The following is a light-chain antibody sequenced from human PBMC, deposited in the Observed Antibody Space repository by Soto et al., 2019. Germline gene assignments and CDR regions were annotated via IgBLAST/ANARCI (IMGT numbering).Light chain of an antibody. CDR1: QTISSW. J-gene: IGKJ1*01. Sequence: DIQMTPSPSTLSGSVVDRVTITCRASQTISSWLAWYQQKPGKAPKLLIYKASTLKSGVLSRFSGSGSGTEFTLTISSLQPDDFATYYCQHYNSYSEAFGQGTKVDIK. CDR3: QHYNSYSEA. V-gene: IGKV1-5*03. CDR2: KAS.